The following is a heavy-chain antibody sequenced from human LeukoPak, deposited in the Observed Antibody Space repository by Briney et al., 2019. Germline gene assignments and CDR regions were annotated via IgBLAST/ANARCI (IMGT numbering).Heavy chain of an antibody. J-gene: IGHJ5*02. CDR3: PRCGERSSVHRWFDP. CDR1: GYTFTISS. CDR2: ISAYNGQT. D-gene: IGHD4-17*01. V-gene: IGHV1-18*01. Sequence: GASVKVSCKASGYTFTISSISWVRQAPGQGLEWMGWISAYNGQTNHTHNLQGRVSMTIDTSTSTAYMELRSLRSDVTAVYFCPRCGERSSVHRWFDPWGQGTLVTVSS.